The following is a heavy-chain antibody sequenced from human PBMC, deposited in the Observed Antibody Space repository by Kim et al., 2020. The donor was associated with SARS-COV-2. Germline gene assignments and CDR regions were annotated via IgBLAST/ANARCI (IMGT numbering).Heavy chain of an antibody. V-gene: IGHV3-30*01. D-gene: IGHD2-2*01. Sequence: KGRFTVSRDNSKNTLCLQMNSLRAKDTAVYYCARGGVIVLVPPATPPDYWGQGTLVTVSS. CDR3: ARGGVIVLVPPATPPDY. J-gene: IGHJ4*02.